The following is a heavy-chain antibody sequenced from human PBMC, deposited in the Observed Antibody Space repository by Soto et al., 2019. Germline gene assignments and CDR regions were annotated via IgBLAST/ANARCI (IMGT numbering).Heavy chain of an antibody. Sequence: SETLSLTCTVSGGSISSYYWSWIRQPPGKGLEWIGYIYYSGSTNYNPSLKSRVTISVDTSKNQFSLKLSSVTAADTAVYYCARVTGLGWFDPWGQGTLVTVSS. CDR1: GGSISSYY. V-gene: IGHV4-59*01. D-gene: IGHD3-9*01. CDR3: ARVTGLGWFDP. J-gene: IGHJ5*02. CDR2: IYYSGST.